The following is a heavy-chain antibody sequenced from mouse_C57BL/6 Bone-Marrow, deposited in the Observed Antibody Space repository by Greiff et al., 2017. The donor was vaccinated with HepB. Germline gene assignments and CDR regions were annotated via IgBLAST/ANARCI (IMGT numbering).Heavy chain of an antibody. CDR3: ARERALWYHWYFDV. Sequence: EVHLVESGGGLVKPGGSLKLSCAASGFTFSSYAMSWVRQTPEKRLEWVATISDGGSYTYYPDNVKGRFTISRDNAKNNLYLQMSHLKSEDTAMYYCARERALWYHWYFDVWGTGTTVTVSS. J-gene: IGHJ1*03. CDR1: GFTFSSYA. CDR2: ISDGGSYT. D-gene: IGHD2-1*01. V-gene: IGHV5-4*01.